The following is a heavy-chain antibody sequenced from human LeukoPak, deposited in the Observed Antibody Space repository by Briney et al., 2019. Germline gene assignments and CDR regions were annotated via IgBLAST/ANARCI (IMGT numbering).Heavy chain of an antibody. D-gene: IGHD2-15*01. V-gene: IGHV3-33*06. Sequence: GESLNISCAASGFSFRSYGMHWVRQAPGKGLEWVAVIWYDGSNKYYADFVKGRFIISRDNYKNTLYLQMNSLRAEDTAVYYCAKTMGGSGHPPHFDYWGQGTLVTVSS. CDR3: AKTMGGSGHPPHFDY. CDR1: GFSFRSYG. J-gene: IGHJ4*02. CDR2: IWYDGSNK.